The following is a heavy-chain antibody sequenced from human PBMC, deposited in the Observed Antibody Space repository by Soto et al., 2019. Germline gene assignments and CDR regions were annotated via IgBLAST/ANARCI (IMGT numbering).Heavy chain of an antibody. CDR2: IYYSGST. V-gene: IGHV4-61*01. D-gene: IGHD3-22*01. CDR3: AKAYYYDTSGYPSVAFDI. J-gene: IGHJ3*02. Sequence: ETLSLTCTVSGGSVSSGNYYWSWIRQPPGKGLEWIGYIYYSGSTNYNPSLKSRVTISVDTSKSQFSLKLSSVSAADTAVYYCAKAYYYDTSGYPSVAFDIWGQGTMVTVSS. CDR1: GGSVSSGNYY.